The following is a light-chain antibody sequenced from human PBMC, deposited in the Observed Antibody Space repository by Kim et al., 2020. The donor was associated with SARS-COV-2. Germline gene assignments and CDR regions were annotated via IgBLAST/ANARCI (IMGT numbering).Light chain of an antibody. J-gene: IGLJ1*01. V-gene: IGLV1-40*01. CDR2: GHT. CDR3: QSYDSSLNSYV. Sequence: QPVLTQPPSVSGAPGQRVTISCTGTFSNIGAGYDVHWYQQIPGTAPKLLIYGHTNRPSGAPDRFSGSKSDTSASLAITGLQAEDEADYYCQSYDSSLNSYVFGTGTKVTVL. CDR1: FSNIGAGYD.